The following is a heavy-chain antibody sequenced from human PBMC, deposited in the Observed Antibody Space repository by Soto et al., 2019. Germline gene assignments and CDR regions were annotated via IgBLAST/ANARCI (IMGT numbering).Heavy chain of an antibody. D-gene: IGHD6-19*01. CDR3: AKDLGAVPGTGDGFDY. CDR1: GFTFSSYT. CDR2: VNTRGYT. Sequence: PGGSLRLSWLASGFTFSSYTMSWARQAPGKGLEWVSTVNTRGYTWYADSVKGRFTISRDNSKSTLYLQMNRLRAEDTAVFYCAKDLGAVPGTGDGFDYWGQGTVVTVSS. V-gene: IGHV3-23*01. J-gene: IGHJ4*02.